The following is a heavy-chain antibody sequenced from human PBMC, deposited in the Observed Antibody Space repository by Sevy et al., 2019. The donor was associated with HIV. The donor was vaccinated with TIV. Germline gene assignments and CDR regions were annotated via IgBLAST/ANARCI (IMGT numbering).Heavy chain of an antibody. CDR3: AGCGSGSYSLRFFDP. D-gene: IGHD3-10*01. J-gene: IGHJ5*02. Sequence: SETLSLTCTVSGGSISSYYWSWIRQPPGKGLEWIGYIFYSGSTNYNPSLKSRVTISVDTPKNQFSLKLSSVTAADTAVYYCAGCGSGSYSLRFFDPWGQGTLVTVSS. CDR1: GGSISSYY. V-gene: IGHV4-59*01. CDR2: IFYSGST.